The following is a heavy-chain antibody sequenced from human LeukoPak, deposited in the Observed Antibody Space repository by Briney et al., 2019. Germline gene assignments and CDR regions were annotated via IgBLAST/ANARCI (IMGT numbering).Heavy chain of an antibody. D-gene: IGHD2-2*01. CDR3: ARVGIVVIPAARFDC. CDR2: ISYDGSTK. Sequence: GGSLRLSCAASGFTFSSYWMSWVRQAPGKGLEWMAMISYDGSTKSYADSVKGRFTISRDNSKNTLFLQMNSLRAEDTAVYYCARVGIVVIPAARFDCWGQGTLVTVSS. CDR1: GFTFSSYW. V-gene: IGHV3-30*01. J-gene: IGHJ4*02.